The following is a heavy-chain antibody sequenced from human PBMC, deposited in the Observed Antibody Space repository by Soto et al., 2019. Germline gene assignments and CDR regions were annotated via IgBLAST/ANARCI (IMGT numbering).Heavy chain of an antibody. CDR2: IIPIFGTA. V-gene: IGHV1-69*13. Sequence: SVKVSCKASGYTFTSQGISWVRQAPGQGLEWMGGIIPIFGTANYAQKFQGRVTITADESTSTAYMELSSLRSEDTAVYYCARVGATYYFDYWGQGTLVTVSS. J-gene: IGHJ4*02. D-gene: IGHD1-26*01. CDR1: GYTFTSQG. CDR3: ARVGATYYFDY.